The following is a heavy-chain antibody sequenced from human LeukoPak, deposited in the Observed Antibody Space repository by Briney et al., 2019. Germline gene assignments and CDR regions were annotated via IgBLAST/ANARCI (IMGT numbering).Heavy chain of an antibody. CDR3: ARDQNPVPFDY. J-gene: IGHJ4*02. Sequence: GGSLRLSCAASGFTFSSYSMNWVRQAPGKGLEWVSSTSSSSSYIYYADSVKGRFTISRDNAKNLLYLQMNSLRAEDTAVYYCARDQNPVPFDYWGQGTLVTVSS. D-gene: IGHD4-17*01. CDR2: TSSSSSYI. V-gene: IGHV3-21*01. CDR1: GFTFSSYS.